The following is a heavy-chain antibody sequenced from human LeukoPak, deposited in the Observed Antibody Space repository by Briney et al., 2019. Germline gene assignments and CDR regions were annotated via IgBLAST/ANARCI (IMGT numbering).Heavy chain of an antibody. V-gene: IGHV4-34*01. Sequence: PSETLSLTCAVYGGSFSGYYWSWIRQPPGKGLEWIGEINHSGSTNYNPSLKSRVTISVDTSKNQFSLKLSSVTAADTAVYYCARGRDYWGQGTLVTVPS. J-gene: IGHJ4*02. CDR3: ARGRDY. CDR2: INHSGST. CDR1: GGSFSGYY.